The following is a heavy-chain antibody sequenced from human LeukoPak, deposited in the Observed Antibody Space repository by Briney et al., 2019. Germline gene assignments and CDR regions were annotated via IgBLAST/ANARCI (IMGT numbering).Heavy chain of an antibody. V-gene: IGHV3-43*02. CDR2: ISGDGTTT. D-gene: IGHD1-26*01. J-gene: IGHJ6*03. CDR3: AKDGLGGKFYFYYMDV. Sequence: PGGTLRLSCAASGFSFDAYAIHWVRQAPGKGLEWVSLISGDGTTTHYADSVKGRFTISRDNSKNSLSLQMNGLKTEDTALYYCAKDGLGGKFYFYYMDVCGKGTTVTVSS. CDR1: GFSFDAYA.